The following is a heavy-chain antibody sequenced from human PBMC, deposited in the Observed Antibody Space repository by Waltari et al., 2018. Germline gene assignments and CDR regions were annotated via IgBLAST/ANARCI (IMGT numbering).Heavy chain of an antibody. V-gene: IGHV3-30*09. CDR3: ARDYCDRTNCHGMDV. CDR2: ISYNERNI. J-gene: IGHJ6*02. CDR1: ESTFSPFA. Sequence: QVQLVESGGGVVQPGRSLTLSAAASESTFSPFAMHWVRQAPGKGLEWVAVISYNERNIYYVDSVKGRFAISRDNSKKMLYLQMNSLRAEDTAVYYCARDYCDRTNCHGMDVWGQGTTVTVSS. D-gene: IGHD3-22*01.